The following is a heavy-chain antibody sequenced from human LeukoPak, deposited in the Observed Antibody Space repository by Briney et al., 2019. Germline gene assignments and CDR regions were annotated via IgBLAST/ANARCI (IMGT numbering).Heavy chain of an antibody. CDR2: ISAYNGNT. J-gene: IGHJ5*02. V-gene: IGHV1-18*01. CDR3: ARDPISGWYEGWFDP. Sequence: ASVKVSCKASGYTFTSYGISWVRQAPGQGLEWMGWISAYNGNTNYAQKLQGRVTMTTDTSTSTAYMELRSLRSDDTAVYYCARDPISGWYEGWFDPWGQGTLVTVSS. D-gene: IGHD6-19*01. CDR1: GYTFTSYG.